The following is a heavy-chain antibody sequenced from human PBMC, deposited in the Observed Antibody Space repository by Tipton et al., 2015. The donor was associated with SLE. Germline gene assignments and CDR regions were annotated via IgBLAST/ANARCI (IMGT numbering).Heavy chain of an antibody. CDR3: AKNRWDSGSATDY. CDR1: GFTFSSYA. CDR2: IYSGGNT. J-gene: IGHJ4*02. V-gene: IGHV3-23*03. Sequence: SLRLSCAASGFTFSSYAMSWVRQAPGKGLECVSFIYSGGNTNSADSVRGRFTISRDGSKNTLYLQMNSLRTEDTAVYYCAKNRWDSGSATDYWGQGTLVTVSS. D-gene: IGHD6-6*01.